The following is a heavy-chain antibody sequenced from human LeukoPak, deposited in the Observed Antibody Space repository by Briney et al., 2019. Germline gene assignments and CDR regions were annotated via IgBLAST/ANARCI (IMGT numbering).Heavy chain of an antibody. CDR1: GFTFRSYS. D-gene: IGHD2-2*01. CDR3: ARELVVPAAISSYDAFDI. CDR2: ISSTSGTI. V-gene: IGHV3-48*04. J-gene: IGHJ3*02. Sequence: GGSLRLSCVASGFTFRSYSMNWVRQAPGKGLEWVSYISSTSGTIYYADSMKGRFTISRDNVKNSLYLQMNGLRAEDTAVYYCARELVVPAAISSYDAFDIWGQGTMVTVSS.